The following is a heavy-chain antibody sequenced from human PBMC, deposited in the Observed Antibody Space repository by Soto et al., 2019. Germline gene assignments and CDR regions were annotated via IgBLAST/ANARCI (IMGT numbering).Heavy chain of an antibody. Sequence: GGSLRLSXAASGFIFSAYGMHWVRQVPGKGLEWVAFISDDGSNQQYADSVKGRFTISRDNPKEMLYLQMNSLTTEDTAVFYCAKDLSSPTYGLEDWGQGTMVTVSS. D-gene: IGHD2-15*01. CDR3: AKDLSSPTYGLED. CDR1: GFIFSAYG. V-gene: IGHV3-30*18. J-gene: IGHJ6*02. CDR2: ISDDGSNQ.